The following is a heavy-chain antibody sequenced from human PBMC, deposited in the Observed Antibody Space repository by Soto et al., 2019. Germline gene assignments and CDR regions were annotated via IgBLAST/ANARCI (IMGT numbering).Heavy chain of an antibody. CDR1: GGSISSYY. CDR2: IYTSGST. CDR3: ARDSGVVGATLRKYTQFDY. Sequence: QVQLQESGPGLVKPSETLSLTCTVSGGSISSYYWSWIRQPAGKGLEWIGRIYTSGSTNYHPSLKSRVTMSVDTAKNQFSLKLSSVTAADTAVYYCARDSGVVGATLRKYTQFDYWGQGTLVTVSS. V-gene: IGHV4-4*07. J-gene: IGHJ4*02. D-gene: IGHD1-26*01.